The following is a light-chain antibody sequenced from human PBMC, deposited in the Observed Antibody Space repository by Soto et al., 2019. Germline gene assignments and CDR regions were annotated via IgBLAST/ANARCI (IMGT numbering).Light chain of an antibody. CDR3: QQYNNWPLT. CDR1: QSVSSN. J-gene: IGKJ4*01. V-gene: IGKV3-15*01. CDR2: GAS. Sequence: EVVMTQSPATLSVSLGDRATLSCRASQSVSSNLACYQQKPGQGPRLLIYGASTRATGIPARFSGSGSGTEFTLTISSLQSEDFAVYSCQQYNNWPLTFGGGTKVEIK.